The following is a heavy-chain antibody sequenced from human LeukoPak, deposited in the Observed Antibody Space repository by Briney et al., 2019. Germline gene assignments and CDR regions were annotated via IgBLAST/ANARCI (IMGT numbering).Heavy chain of an antibody. J-gene: IGHJ6*03. CDR3: AKVDGLRYFDWLLTYYYYMDV. CDR1: GFTFSSYE. CDR2: ISSSGSTI. D-gene: IGHD3-9*01. V-gene: IGHV3-48*03. Sequence: GGSLRLSCAASGFTFSSYEMNWVRQAPGKGLEWVSYISSSGSTIYYADSVKGRFTISRDNSKNTLYLQMNSLRAEDTAVYYCAKVDGLRYFDWLLTYYYYMDVWGKGTTVTISS.